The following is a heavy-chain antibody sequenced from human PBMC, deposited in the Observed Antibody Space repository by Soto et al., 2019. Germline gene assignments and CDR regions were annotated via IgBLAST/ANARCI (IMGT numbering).Heavy chain of an antibody. Sequence: PSETLSLTCTVSGGSISSYYWSWIRQPPGKGLEWIGYIYYSGSTNYNPPLKSRVTISVDTSKNQFSLKLSSVTAADTAVYYCARHGFRGVISHYFDYWGQGTLVTVSS. CDR2: IYYSGST. V-gene: IGHV4-59*08. CDR3: ARHGFRGVISHYFDY. D-gene: IGHD3-10*01. J-gene: IGHJ4*02. CDR1: GGSISSYY.